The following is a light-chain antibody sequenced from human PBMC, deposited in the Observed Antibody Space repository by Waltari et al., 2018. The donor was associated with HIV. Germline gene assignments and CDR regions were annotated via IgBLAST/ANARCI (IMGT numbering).Light chain of an antibody. V-gene: IGLV2-14*03. CDR2: YVS. CDR3: SSYTSSSTYV. CDR1: SSDVGGYKY. Sequence: QSARTQHDSVSGSPGQSITISATGTSSDVGGYKYVSWYQQPPGKAAKLMIYYVSNLPSVVSNRFACSKSGNTASLTISGLQAEDEADYYCSSYTSSSTYVFGTGTKVTVL. J-gene: IGLJ1*01.